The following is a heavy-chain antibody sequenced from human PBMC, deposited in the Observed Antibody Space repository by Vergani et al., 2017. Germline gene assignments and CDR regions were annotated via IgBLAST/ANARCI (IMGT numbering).Heavy chain of an antibody. CDR1: GGSISSSSYY. CDR2: IYYSGST. V-gene: IGHV4-39*01. J-gene: IGHJ6*03. D-gene: IGHD2-2*01. Sequence: QLQLQESGPGLVKPSETLSLTCTVSGGSISSSSYYWGWIRQPPGKGLEWIGSIYYSGSTYYNPSLKSRVTISVDTSKNQFSLKLSSVTAADTAVYYCARLGYCSSTSCSAGLYYYYYMDVWGKGTTVTVSS. CDR3: ARLGYCSSTSCSAGLYYYYYMDV.